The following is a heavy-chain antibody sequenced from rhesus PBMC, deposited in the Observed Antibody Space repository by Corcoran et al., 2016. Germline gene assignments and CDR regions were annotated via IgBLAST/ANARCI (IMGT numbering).Heavy chain of an antibody. D-gene: IGHD3-34*01. CDR1: GFSISTTGTG. V-gene: IGHV2-95*01. CDR2: IFGNDSK. J-gene: IGHJ2*01. Sequence: QVTLKESGPALVQPTQTLTLTCTFSGFSISTTGTGVGWIRQSPGKAVDWLASIFGNDSKYYTTTLKSRLTISKNTSKNQVALTMTNMDPVDTATYYCERVEGWGKWYFDIWGPGTPITIPS. CDR3: ERVEGWGKWYFDI.